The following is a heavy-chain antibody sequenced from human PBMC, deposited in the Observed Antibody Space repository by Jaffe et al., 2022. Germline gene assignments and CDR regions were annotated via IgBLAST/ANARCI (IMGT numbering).Heavy chain of an antibody. CDR3: ARPHSPSRVYGDFFY. CDR1: GDSISPTKFY. Sequence: QLQLQESGPGLVKPSETLSLTCTVSGDSISPTKFYWGWIRQPPGKGLEWIGSIYYSGITYYNPSLKSRVTISVDTSKNQFSLRLTSVIAADTAVYYCARPHSPSRVYGDFFYWGQGILVTVSS. CDR2: IYYSGIT. J-gene: IGHJ4*02. V-gene: IGHV4-39*01. D-gene: IGHD4-17*01.